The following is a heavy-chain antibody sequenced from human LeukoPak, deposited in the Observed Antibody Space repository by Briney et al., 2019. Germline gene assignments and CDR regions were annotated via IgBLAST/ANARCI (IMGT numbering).Heavy chain of an antibody. D-gene: IGHD3-16*02. CDR2: IHPSTGNP. CDR1: GYTFTSYD. Sequence: ASVKVSCKGSGYTFTSYDVNWVRQATGQGLEFMGWIHPSTGNPAYAQGFSGRFVFSLDASVTTTYLQISDLKAEDTAVYFCARALDSLGGLSLPDYWGQGTLVTVSS. CDR3: ARALDSLGGLSLPDY. J-gene: IGHJ4*02. V-gene: IGHV7-4-1*02.